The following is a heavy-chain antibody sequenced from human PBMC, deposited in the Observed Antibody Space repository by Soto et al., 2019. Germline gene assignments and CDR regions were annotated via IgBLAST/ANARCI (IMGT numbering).Heavy chain of an antibody. CDR3: AKDRSGTTADAFDI. CDR2: ITSSGGIT. J-gene: IGHJ3*02. V-gene: IGHV3-23*01. CDR1: GFTFSSYA. D-gene: IGHD1-1*01. Sequence: PGGSLRLSCAASGFTFSSYAMSWVRQAPGKGLEWVSTITSSGGITYYADSVKGRFTISRDNSQNTLYLQMNSLRAEDTAIYYCAKDRSGTTADAFDIWGQGTMVTVSS.